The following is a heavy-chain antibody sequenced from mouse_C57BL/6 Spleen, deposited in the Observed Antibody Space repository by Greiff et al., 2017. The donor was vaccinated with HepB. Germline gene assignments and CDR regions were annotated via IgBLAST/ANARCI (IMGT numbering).Heavy chain of an antibody. CDR1: GFSFNTYA. CDR3: VRQNSNYYFDY. V-gene: IGHV10-1*01. Sequence: EVQGVESGGGLVQPKGSLKLSCAASGFSFNTYAMNWVRQAPGKGLEWVARIRSKSNNYATYYADSVKDRFTISRDDSESMLYLQMNNLKTEDTAMYYCVRQNSNYYFDYWGQGTTLTVSS. CDR2: IRSKSNNYAT. J-gene: IGHJ2*01. D-gene: IGHD2-5*01.